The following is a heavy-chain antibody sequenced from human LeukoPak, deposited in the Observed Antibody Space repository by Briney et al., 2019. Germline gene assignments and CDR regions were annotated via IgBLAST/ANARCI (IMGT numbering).Heavy chain of an antibody. CDR1: GGSISSYY. CDR3: ARSSSGWYGTD. J-gene: IGHJ4*02. V-gene: IGHV4-59*08. D-gene: IGHD6-19*01. CDR2: IYYSGRT. Sequence: SETLSLTCTVSGGSISSYYWSWIRQPPGKGLEWIAYIYYSGRTNYSPSPKSRVTISVDTSKNQFSLKLSSVTAAGTAVYYCARSSSGWYGTDWGQGTLVTVSS.